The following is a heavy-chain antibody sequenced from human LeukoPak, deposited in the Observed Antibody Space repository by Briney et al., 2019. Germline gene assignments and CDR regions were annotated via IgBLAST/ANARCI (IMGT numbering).Heavy chain of an antibody. CDR2: IKSKTDGGTT. Sequence: GGSLRLSCAASGFTFSSYAMTWVRQAPGKGLEWVGRIKSKTDGGTTEYAAPVKGRFTISRDDSKDTLYLQMNSLKTEDTAVYYCTTVDYGDLTPAASSDYWGQGTLVTVSS. V-gene: IGHV3-15*01. CDR1: GFTFSSYA. CDR3: TTVDYGDLTPAASSDY. D-gene: IGHD4-17*01. J-gene: IGHJ4*02.